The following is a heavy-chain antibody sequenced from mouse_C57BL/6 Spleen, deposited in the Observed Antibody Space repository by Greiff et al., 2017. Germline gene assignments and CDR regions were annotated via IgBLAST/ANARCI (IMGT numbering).Heavy chain of an antibody. D-gene: IGHD2-2*01. J-gene: IGHJ2*01. V-gene: IGHV5-16*01. CDR1: GFTFSDYY. CDR2: INYDGSST. CDR3: ARAPYAYGPFDY. Sequence: EVKLVESEGGLVQPGSSMKLSCTASGFTFSDYYMAWVRQVPEKGLEWVANINYDGSSTYYLDSLKSRFIISRDNAKTLLYLQMSSLQSTVTSTYYCARAPYAYGPFDYWAEGTTLTVSS.